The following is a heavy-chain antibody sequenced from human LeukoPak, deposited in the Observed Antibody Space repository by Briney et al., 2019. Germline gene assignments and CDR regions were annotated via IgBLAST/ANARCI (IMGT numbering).Heavy chain of an antibody. CDR3: ARHLNYYLDY. D-gene: IGHD3-10*01. CDR1: GFTFSSYW. CDR2: IKQDGSEK. Sequence: GGSLRLSCAASGFTFSSYWMNWVRQAPGKGLEWVANIKQDGSEKYYVESVKGRFTISRDNAKNTLYLQMNSLRAEDTAVYYCARHLNYYLDYWGQGTLVTVSS. J-gene: IGHJ4*02. V-gene: IGHV3-7*01.